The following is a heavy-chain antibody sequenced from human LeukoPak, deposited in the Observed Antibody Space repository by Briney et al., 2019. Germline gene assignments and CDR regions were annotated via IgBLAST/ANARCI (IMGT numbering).Heavy chain of an antibody. J-gene: IGHJ4*02. Sequence: GGSLRLSCVASGFTFSHYSLHWVRQAPGKGLEWVTLILYDGSKKYYTDSVRGRFTISRDDSKNTLYLQMNSLRPEDTAIYYCARDGLTGRTDGTLDHWGQGTLVTVSS. D-gene: IGHD1-20*01. CDR1: GFTFSHYS. CDR3: ARDGLTGRTDGTLDH. V-gene: IGHV3-30-3*01. CDR2: ILYDGSKK.